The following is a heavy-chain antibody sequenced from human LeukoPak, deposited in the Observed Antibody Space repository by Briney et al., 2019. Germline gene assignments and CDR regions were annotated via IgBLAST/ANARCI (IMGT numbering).Heavy chain of an antibody. D-gene: IGHD3-22*01. CDR2: IYWNDDK. CDR3: ARHYYYDSSGYYYHFDY. J-gene: IGHJ4*02. Sequence: SGPTLVKPTQTLTLTCTFSGFSLSTSGVGVGWIRQPPGKALEWLALIYWNDDKRYSPSLKRRLTITKDTSKIQVVLTMTNMDPVDTATYYCARHYYYDSSGYYYHFDYWGQGTLVTVSS. CDR1: GFSLSTSGVG. V-gene: IGHV2-5*01.